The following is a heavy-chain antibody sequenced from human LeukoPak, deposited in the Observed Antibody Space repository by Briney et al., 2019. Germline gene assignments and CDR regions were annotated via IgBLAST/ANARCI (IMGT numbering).Heavy chain of an antibody. D-gene: IGHD6-13*01. CDR2: IYSNTSA. Sequence: PGGSLRLSCAASGFTISYNYMSWVRQAPGKGLQWVSVIYSNTSAYYADSVKGRFTISRHNSKNTLYLQMTSLRSDDTAVYYCARYPLSYSGNWHFYFDYWGQGTLVTVSS. CDR1: GFTISYNY. CDR3: ARYPLSYSGNWHFYFDY. J-gene: IGHJ4*02. V-gene: IGHV3-53*04.